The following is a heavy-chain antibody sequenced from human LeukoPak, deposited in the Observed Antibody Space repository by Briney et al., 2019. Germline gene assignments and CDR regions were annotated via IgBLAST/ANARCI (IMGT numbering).Heavy chain of an antibody. J-gene: IGHJ3*02. V-gene: IGHV4-31*03. CDR2: IYYSGNT. CDR3: ARSVSPGGSNAFDI. Sequence: SQTLSLTCTVSGGSISSGGYYWSWIRQHPGKGLEWIGYIYYSGNTYYNPSLKSRVTISVDTSKNQFSLKLSSVTAADTAVYYCARSVSPGGSNAFDIWGQGTMVTVSS. CDR1: GGSISSGGYY. D-gene: IGHD3-16*01.